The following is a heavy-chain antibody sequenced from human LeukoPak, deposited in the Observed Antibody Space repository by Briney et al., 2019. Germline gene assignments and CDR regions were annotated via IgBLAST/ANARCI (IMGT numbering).Heavy chain of an antibody. Sequence: GGSLRLSCAASGFTFSSYAMHWVRQAPGKGLEWVAIIWSDGNNKYYADSVEGRFTISRDTSKNTLFLQMNSLRAEDTAVYYCAGGQPGVAAAGNLGYWGQGTLVTVSS. J-gene: IGHJ4*02. CDR2: IWSDGNNK. CDR1: GFTFSSYA. V-gene: IGHV3-33*08. D-gene: IGHD6-13*01. CDR3: AGGQPGVAAAGNLGY.